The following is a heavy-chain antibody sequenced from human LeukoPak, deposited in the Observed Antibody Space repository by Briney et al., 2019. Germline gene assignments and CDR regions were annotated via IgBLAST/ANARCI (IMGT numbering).Heavy chain of an antibody. Sequence: PSETLSLTCTVSGGSIGTYYWSWIRQSPGKGLEWIGYIYVTGTRYNPYLQSRVTISVDRSRNQFFLKMSSVTAADTAVYYCARAIAASGYLELYYFDYWGQGTLVTVSS. J-gene: IGHJ4*02. CDR3: ARAIAASGYLELYYFDY. CDR1: GGSIGTYY. D-gene: IGHD6-13*01. V-gene: IGHV4-4*09. CDR2: IYVTGT.